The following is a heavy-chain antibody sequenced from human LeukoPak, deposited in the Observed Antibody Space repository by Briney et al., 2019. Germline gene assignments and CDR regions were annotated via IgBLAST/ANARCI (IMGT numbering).Heavy chain of an antibody. Sequence: PGGSLRLSCAASGFTFSSYAMSWVRQAPGKGLEWVSAISGSGGSTYYADSVKGRFTISRDNSKNTLYLQMNSLRAEDTAVYYCAKDHGAGYSSGWYGDYWGQGTLVTVSS. CDR1: GFTFSSYA. V-gene: IGHV3-23*01. J-gene: IGHJ4*02. CDR2: ISGSGGST. CDR3: AKDHGAGYSSGWYGDY. D-gene: IGHD6-19*01.